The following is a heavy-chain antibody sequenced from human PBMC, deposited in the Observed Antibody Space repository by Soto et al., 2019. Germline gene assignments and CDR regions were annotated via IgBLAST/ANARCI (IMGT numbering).Heavy chain of an antibody. V-gene: IGHV1-18*04. J-gene: IGHJ4*02. CDR3: PSDQSVFEC. CDR2: ISAYSGNT. CDR1: GYTFTSYA. Sequence: ASVKLAWKASGYTFTSYAFNWVRQAPGQGLEWMGWISAYSGNTNYAQKFQGRVTMTTDTSTSTAYMELRSRRSDDTAVYYGPSDQSVFECCGQGTCVTVSS.